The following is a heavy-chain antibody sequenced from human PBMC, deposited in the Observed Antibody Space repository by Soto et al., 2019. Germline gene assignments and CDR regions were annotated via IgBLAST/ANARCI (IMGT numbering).Heavy chain of an antibody. CDR2: INAGNGNT. Sequence: ASVKVSCKASGYTFTSYAMHWVRQAPGQRLEWMGWINAGNGNTKYSQKFQGRVTITRDTSASTAYMELSSLRSDDTAVYYCARVRYYDGKYFDYWGQGTLVTVSS. CDR3: ARVRYYDGKYFDY. CDR1: GYTFTSYA. V-gene: IGHV1-3*01. J-gene: IGHJ4*02. D-gene: IGHD3-22*01.